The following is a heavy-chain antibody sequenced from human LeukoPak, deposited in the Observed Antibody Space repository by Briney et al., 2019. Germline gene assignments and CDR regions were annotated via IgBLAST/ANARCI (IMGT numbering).Heavy chain of an antibody. Sequence: PSETLSLTCTVSGGSVSSGSYYWSWIRQPPGKGLEWIGYIYYSGSAKYNPSLKSRVTISVDTSKNQFSLKLTSVTAADTAVYYCARGLLTARARDAFDIWGQGTMVTVSS. D-gene: IGHD7-27*01. J-gene: IGHJ3*02. CDR3: ARGLLTARARDAFDI. CDR1: GGSVSSGSYY. V-gene: IGHV4-61*01. CDR2: IYYSGSA.